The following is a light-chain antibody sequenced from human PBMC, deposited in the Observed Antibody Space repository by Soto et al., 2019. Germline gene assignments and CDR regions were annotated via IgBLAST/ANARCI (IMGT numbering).Light chain of an antibody. CDR1: SSNIGAGYD. Sequence: QSVLTQPPSVSGAPGQRVTISCTGSSSNIGAGYDVHWYQQLPGTAPKLLSYGNSNRPSGVPDRFSGSKSGTSASLAITGLQAEDGADYYCQSYDSSLSVVFGGGTQLTVL. V-gene: IGLV1-40*01. CDR2: GNS. CDR3: QSYDSSLSVV. J-gene: IGLJ2*01.